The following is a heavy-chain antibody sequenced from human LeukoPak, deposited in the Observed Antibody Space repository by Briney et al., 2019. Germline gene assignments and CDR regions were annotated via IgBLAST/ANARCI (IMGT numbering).Heavy chain of an antibody. D-gene: IGHD5-24*01. Sequence: GGSLRLSCAASGFAFSGYAMHWVRQAPGKGLEWVAVISYDGTNKKYADSVKGRFTVSRDNSKNTLYLQMSSLRAEDTAVYYCARDPTAGRDGYNYLVVGAFDIWGQGTMVTVSS. V-gene: IGHV3-30-3*01. J-gene: IGHJ3*02. CDR1: GFAFSGYA. CDR3: ARDPTAGRDGYNYLVVGAFDI. CDR2: ISYDGTNK.